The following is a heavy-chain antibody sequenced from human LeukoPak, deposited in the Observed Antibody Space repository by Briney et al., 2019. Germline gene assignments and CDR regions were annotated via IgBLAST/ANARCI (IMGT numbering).Heavy chain of an antibody. CDR3: ARDRIGSGWFDY. CDR1: GGSISSSNW. J-gene: IGHJ4*02. V-gene: IGHV4-4*02. CDR2: IYHSGST. Sequence: PSETLSLTCAVSGGSISSSNWGSWVRQPPGKGLEWIGEIYHSGSTNYNPSLKSRATISVDKSKNQFSLKLSSVTAADTAVYYCARDRIGSGWFDYWGQGTLVTVSS. D-gene: IGHD6-19*01.